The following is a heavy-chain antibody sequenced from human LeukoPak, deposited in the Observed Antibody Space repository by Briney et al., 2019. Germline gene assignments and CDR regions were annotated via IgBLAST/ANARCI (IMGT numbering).Heavy chain of an antibody. J-gene: IGHJ5*01. CDR2: ISSSGSTI. V-gene: IGHV3-48*03. D-gene: IGHD1-14*01. CDR1: GFTFSSYE. Sequence: GGSLRLSCAASGFTFSSYEMNWVRQAPGKGLEWASYISSSGSTIYYADSVKGRFTISRDNAKNSLYLQMNSLRVEDTALYYCANRNWLESWGQGTLVTVSS. CDR3: ANRNWLES.